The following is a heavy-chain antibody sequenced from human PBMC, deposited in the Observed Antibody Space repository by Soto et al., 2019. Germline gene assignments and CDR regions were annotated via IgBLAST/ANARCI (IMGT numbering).Heavy chain of an antibody. V-gene: IGHV3-33*01. Sequence: QVQLVETGGGVVQPGRSLRLSCAASGFTFSSYGMHWVRQAPGKGLEWVAVIWYDGSNKYYADSVKGRFTISRDNSKNTLYLQMNRLRAEDTAVYYCARVVVGWNYYGMDVWGQGTTVTVSS. J-gene: IGHJ6*02. D-gene: IGHD2-15*01. CDR2: IWYDGSNK. CDR1: GFTFSSYG. CDR3: ARVVVGWNYYGMDV.